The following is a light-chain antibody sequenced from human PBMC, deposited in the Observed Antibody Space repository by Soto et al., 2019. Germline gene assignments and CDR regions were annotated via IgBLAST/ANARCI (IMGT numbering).Light chain of an antibody. V-gene: IGKV1-6*01. Sequence: TITCRASQGIRNDLGWYQQKPGKAPRLLIYASSSLQRGCPSRFSGSGSGTELTIAISRLQPEDFATYYCLQDYNYPWTFGQGTKGDI. CDR3: LQDYNYPWT. CDR1: QGIRND. CDR2: ASS. J-gene: IGKJ1*01.